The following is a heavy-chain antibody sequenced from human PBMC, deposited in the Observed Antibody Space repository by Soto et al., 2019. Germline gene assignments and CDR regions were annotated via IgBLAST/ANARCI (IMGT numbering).Heavy chain of an antibody. J-gene: IGHJ4*02. Sequence: SQTLSLTCAISGDSLSSNSVAWNWIRQSPSRGLEWLGRTYYTSKWYNDYAVSVKSRITVNPDTSKNQFSLKLSSVTAADTAVYYCAGRPRFCSGGSCYIDYWGQGTLVTVSS. V-gene: IGHV6-1*01. CDR2: TYYTSKWYN. CDR3: AGRPRFCSGGSCYIDY. D-gene: IGHD2-15*01. CDR1: GDSLSSNSVA.